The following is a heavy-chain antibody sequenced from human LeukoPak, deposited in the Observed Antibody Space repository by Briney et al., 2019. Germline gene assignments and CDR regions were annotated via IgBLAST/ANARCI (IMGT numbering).Heavy chain of an antibody. CDR3: ARDVSPYYYDSSGYYSDY. D-gene: IGHD3-22*01. J-gene: IGHJ4*02. V-gene: IGHV1-2*02. CDR1: GYTFTDYY. CDR2: INPNSGGT. Sequence: GASVKVSCKASGYTFTDYYMYWVRQAPGQGLEWMGWINPNSGGTNYAQKFQGRVTMTRDTSISTAYMELSRLRSDDTAVYYCARDVSPYYYDSSGYYSDYWGQGTLVTVSS.